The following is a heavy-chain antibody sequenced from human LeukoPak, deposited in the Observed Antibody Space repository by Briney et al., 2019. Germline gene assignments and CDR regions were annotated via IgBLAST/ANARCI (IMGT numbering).Heavy chain of an antibody. J-gene: IGHJ4*02. D-gene: IGHD6-6*01. V-gene: IGHV4-59*12. Sequence: SETLSLTCTVSGGSISRDYWSWIRQPPGKGLEWIGYIYHSGSTYYNPSLKSRVTISVDRSKNQFSLKLSSVTAADTAVYYCARVLGIAARRAVDYWGQGTLVTVSS. CDR1: GGSISRDY. CDR3: ARVLGIAARRAVDY. CDR2: IYHSGST.